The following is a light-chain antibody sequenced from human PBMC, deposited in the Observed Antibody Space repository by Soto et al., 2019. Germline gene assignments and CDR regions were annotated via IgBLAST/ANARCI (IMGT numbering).Light chain of an antibody. Sequence: QSALTQPASVSGSPGQSITISCTGTSSDVGSYNLVSWYQQHPGKAPKLMISEVSKRPSGISDRFSGSKSGSTASLTISGLQAEGEADYYCCSYAGTRTHTVFGGGTQLTVL. J-gene: IGLJ7*01. CDR1: SSDVGSYNL. CDR3: CSYAGTRTHTV. V-gene: IGLV2-23*02. CDR2: EVS.